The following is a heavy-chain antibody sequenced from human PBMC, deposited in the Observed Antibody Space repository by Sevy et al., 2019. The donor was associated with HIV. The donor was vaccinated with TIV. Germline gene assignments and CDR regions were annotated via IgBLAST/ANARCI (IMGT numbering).Heavy chain of an antibody. CDR3: ARHGYGYGYHALLDYYYGMDV. CDR2: INWNGGST. D-gene: IGHD5-18*01. Sequence: GGSLRLSCAASGFTFDDYGMSWVRQAPGKGLEWVSGINWNGGSTGYADSVKGRFIISRDNAKNSLYLQVNSMRAEDTALYYCARHGYGYGYHALLDYYYGMDVWGQGTTVTVSS. CDR1: GFTFDDYG. J-gene: IGHJ6*02. V-gene: IGHV3-20*04.